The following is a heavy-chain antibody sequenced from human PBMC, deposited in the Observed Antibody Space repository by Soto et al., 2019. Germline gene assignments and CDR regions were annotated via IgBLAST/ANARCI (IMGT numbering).Heavy chain of an antibody. V-gene: IGHV4-30-2*01. CDR3: ARFYGDYANYFDY. Sequence: QLQLQESGSGLVKPSQTLSLTCAVSGGSISSGSYSWSWIRQAPGKGLEWIGYIYHSGSTYYNPSPKSRVTISVDRSKKQFSLKLSSVTAADTAVYYCARFYGDYANYFDYWGQGTLVTVSS. CDR2: IYHSGST. J-gene: IGHJ4*02. CDR1: GGSISSGSYS. D-gene: IGHD4-17*01.